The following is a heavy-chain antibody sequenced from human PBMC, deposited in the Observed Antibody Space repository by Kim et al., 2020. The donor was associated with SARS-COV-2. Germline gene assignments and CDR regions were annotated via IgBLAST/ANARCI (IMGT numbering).Heavy chain of an antibody. CDR3: ARETRITIFGVVIPRNWFDP. Sequence: SVKVSCKASGGTFSSYAISWVRQAPGQGLEWMGGIIPIFGTANYAQKFQGRVTITADESTSTAYMELSSLRSEDTAVYYCARETRITIFGVVIPRNWFDPWGQGTLVTVSS. J-gene: IGHJ5*02. V-gene: IGHV1-69*13. CDR1: GGTFSSYA. CDR2: IIPIFGTA. D-gene: IGHD3-3*01.